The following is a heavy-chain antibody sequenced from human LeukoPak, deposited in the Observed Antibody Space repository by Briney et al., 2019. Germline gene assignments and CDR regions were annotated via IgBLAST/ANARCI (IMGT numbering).Heavy chain of an antibody. CDR3: ARGRCSGGSCYVDYYYYYMDV. Sequence: GASVKVSCKASGYTFTGYYMHWVRQAPGQGLEWMGWINPNSGGTNYAQKFQGRVTMTRDTSISTAYMELSRLRSDDTAVYYCARGRCSGGSCYVDYYYYYMDVWGKGTTVTISS. V-gene: IGHV1-2*02. J-gene: IGHJ6*03. D-gene: IGHD2-15*01. CDR2: INPNSGGT. CDR1: GYTFTGYY.